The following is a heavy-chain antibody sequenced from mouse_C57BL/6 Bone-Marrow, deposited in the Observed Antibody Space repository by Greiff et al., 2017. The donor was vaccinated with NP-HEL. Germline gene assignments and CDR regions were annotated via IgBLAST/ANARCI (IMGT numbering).Heavy chain of an antibody. CDR3: ARHPYYGNSPYYFDY. D-gene: IGHD2-10*01. V-gene: IGHV5-6*01. CDR1: GFTFSSYG. Sequence: EVKLMESGGDLVKPGGSLKLSCAASGFTFSSYGMSWVRQTPDKRLEWVATISSGGSYTYYPDSVKGRFTISRDNAKNTLYLQMSSLKSEDTAMYYCARHPYYGNSPYYFDYWGQGTTLTVSS. CDR2: ISSGGSYT. J-gene: IGHJ2*01.